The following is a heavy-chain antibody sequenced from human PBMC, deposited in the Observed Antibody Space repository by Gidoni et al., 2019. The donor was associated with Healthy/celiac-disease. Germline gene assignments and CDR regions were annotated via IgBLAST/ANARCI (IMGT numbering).Heavy chain of an antibody. D-gene: IGHD6-13*01. CDR3: ARVRDSSSWRQLDY. CDR1: GGTFSSYA. J-gene: IGHJ4*02. V-gene: IGHV1-69*04. CDR2: IIPILGIA. Sequence: QVQLVQSGAEVKKPGSSVKVSCKASGGTFSSYAISWVRQAPGQGLEWMGRIIPILGIANYAQKFQGRVTITADKSTSTAYMELSSLRSEDTAVYYCARVRDSSSWRQLDYWGQGTLVTVSS.